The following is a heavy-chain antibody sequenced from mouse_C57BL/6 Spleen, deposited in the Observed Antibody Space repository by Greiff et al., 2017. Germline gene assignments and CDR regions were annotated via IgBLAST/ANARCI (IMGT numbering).Heavy chain of an antibody. J-gene: IGHJ1*03. CDR1: GYTFTSYW. Sequence: QVQLQQSGAELVKPGASVKLSCKASGYTFTSYWMQWVKQRPGQGLEWIGEIDPSDSYTNYNQKFKGKATLTVDTSSSTAYMQLSSLTSEDSAVYYCALYWYFDVWGTGTTVTVSS. CDR3: ALYWYFDV. CDR2: IDPSDSYT. V-gene: IGHV1-50*01.